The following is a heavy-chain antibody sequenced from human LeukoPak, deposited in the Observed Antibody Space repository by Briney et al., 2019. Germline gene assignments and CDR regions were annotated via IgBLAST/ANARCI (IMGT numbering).Heavy chain of an antibody. J-gene: IGHJ4*02. CDR3: ARGTNYGGNSDY. V-gene: IGHV3-30*04. D-gene: IGHD4-23*01. Sequence: GGSLRLSCVASGFTFSSYSMCWVRQAPGKGLEWVARITYDGSNKYYADSVKGRLTISRDNSKNTLYLQMNSLRAEDTSVYYCARGTNYGGNSDYWGQGTLVTVSS. CDR2: ITYDGSNK. CDR1: GFTFSSYS.